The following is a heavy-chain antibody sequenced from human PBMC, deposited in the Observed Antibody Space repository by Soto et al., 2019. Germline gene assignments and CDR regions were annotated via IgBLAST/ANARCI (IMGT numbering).Heavy chain of an antibody. CDR1: GFRDGFPFSDYD. CDR3: AKNSFSGSKRILDS. V-gene: IGHV3-30*18. CDR2: ISFDGSTK. D-gene: IGHD1-26*01. Sequence: QVQLVESGGGVVQPGRSLRLSCAASGFRDGFPFSDYDMHWVRQAPGKGLEWVALISFDGSTKNYVDSVEGRFTISRDNSRDTLLLQMDSLRPEDTAVYYCAKNSFSGSKRILDSWGQGTLVTVSS. J-gene: IGHJ4*02.